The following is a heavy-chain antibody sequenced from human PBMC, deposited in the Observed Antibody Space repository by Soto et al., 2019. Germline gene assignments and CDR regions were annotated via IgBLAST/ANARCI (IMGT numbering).Heavy chain of an antibody. D-gene: IGHD1-7*01. CDR1: GGTFSSYA. V-gene: IGHV1-69*13. Sequence: SVKVSCKASGGTFSSYAISWVRQAPGQGLEWMGGIIPIFGTANYAQKFQGRVTITADESTSTAYMEPSSLRSEGTAVYYCASENGTKLWHDAFDIWGQGTMVTVSS. J-gene: IGHJ3*02. CDR3: ASENGTKLWHDAFDI. CDR2: IIPIFGTA.